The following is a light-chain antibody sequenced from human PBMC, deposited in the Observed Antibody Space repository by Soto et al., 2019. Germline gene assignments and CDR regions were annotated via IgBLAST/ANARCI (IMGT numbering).Light chain of an antibody. CDR3: QQYNSYSKT. J-gene: IGKJ1*01. CDR2: DAS. CDR1: QSISSW. V-gene: IGKV1-5*01. Sequence: DIQMTQSPSTLSASVGDRLTITCRASQSISSWLAWYQQKPGKAPKLLIFDASSLESGVPSRFSGSGSGTEFTLTISSPQPDDFATYYCQQYNSYSKTFGQGTKVDI.